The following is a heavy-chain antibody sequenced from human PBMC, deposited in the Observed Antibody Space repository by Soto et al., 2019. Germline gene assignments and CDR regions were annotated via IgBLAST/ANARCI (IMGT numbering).Heavy chain of an antibody. J-gene: IGHJ4*02. CDR1: GYTFTSYA. CDR3: ARDLSGWYGGPFDY. V-gene: IGHV1-3*05. Sequence: QVQLVQSGAEEKKPGASVKVSCKASGYTFTSYAMHWVRQAPGQRLEWMGWINAGNGNTKYSQKFQGRVTITRDTXXSTAYMELSSLRSEDTAVYYCARDLSGWYGGPFDYWGQGTLVTVSS. D-gene: IGHD6-19*01. CDR2: INAGNGNT.